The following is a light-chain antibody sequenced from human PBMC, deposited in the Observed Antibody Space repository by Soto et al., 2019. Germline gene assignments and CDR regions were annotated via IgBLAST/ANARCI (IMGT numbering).Light chain of an antibody. J-gene: IGKJ5*01. CDR1: QTISSS. CDR3: QQASSFPPT. CDR2: AAS. V-gene: IGKV1-12*01. Sequence: DIQMTQSPSSVSASVGDRVTISCRASQTISSSLAWYQQKPGQAPKLLIYAASKLQIGVPARFRGSGSATDFYLTISSLQPEDFATYYCQQASSFPPTFGQGTRLDIK.